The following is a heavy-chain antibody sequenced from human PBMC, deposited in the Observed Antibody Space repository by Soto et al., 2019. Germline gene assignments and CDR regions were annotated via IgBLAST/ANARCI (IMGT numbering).Heavy chain of an antibody. Sequence: SETLSLTCTVSGVSISSSTYYWGWIRQPPGKGLEWIGTIYYSRSTYFNPSLKSRVTISVDTSKNQFSLKLSSVTAADTAVYYCARSLGFCISTSCYPDAFDIWGQGTMVTVSS. V-gene: IGHV4-39*01. CDR3: ARSLGFCISTSCYPDAFDI. D-gene: IGHD2-2*01. CDR2: IYYSRST. CDR1: GVSISSSTYY. J-gene: IGHJ3*02.